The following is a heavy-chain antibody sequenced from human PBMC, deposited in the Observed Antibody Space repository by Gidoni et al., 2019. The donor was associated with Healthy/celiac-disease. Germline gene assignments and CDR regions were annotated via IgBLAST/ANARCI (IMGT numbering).Heavy chain of an antibody. D-gene: IGHD3-3*01. CDR2: RNPNRGNT. Sequence: QVQLVQSGAEVKKPGASVKVSCKASGYTFTSYDINWVRQATGQGLEWMGWRNPNRGNTGYAQKFPGRVTMTRNPPISTAYMELSSLRSEDTAVYYCARVGWDDFWSGYSLDDYWGQGTLVTVSS. V-gene: IGHV1-8*01. J-gene: IGHJ4*02. CDR1: GYTFTSYD. CDR3: ARVGWDDFWSGYSLDDY.